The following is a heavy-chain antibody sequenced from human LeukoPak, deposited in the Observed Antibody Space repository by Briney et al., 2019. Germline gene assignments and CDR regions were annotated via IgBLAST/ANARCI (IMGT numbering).Heavy chain of an antibody. Sequence: PGGSLRLSCAASGFTFSSYAMSWVRQPPGKGLEWVSAISGSGGSTYYADSVKGRFTISRDNSKNTLYLQMNSLRAEDTAVYYCAKDPSYSGRPREYFDYWGQGTLVTVSS. CDR2: ISGSGGST. J-gene: IGHJ4*02. D-gene: IGHD1-26*01. CDR1: GFTFSSYA. V-gene: IGHV3-23*01. CDR3: AKDPSYSGRPREYFDY.